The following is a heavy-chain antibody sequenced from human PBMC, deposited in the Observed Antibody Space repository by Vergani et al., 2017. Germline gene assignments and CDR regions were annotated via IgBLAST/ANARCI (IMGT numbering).Heavy chain of an antibody. D-gene: IGHD6-13*01. V-gene: IGHV1-8*03. CDR2: MNPNSGNT. CDR1: GYTFTSYD. CDR3: ARTLAAAGIRKSYYYYGMDV. J-gene: IGHJ6*02. Sequence: QVQLVQSGAEVKKPGASVKVSCKASGYTFTSYDINWVRQATGQGLEWMGWMNPNSGNTGYAQKFQGRVTITRNTSISTAYMELSSLRSEDTAVYYCARTLAAAGIRKSYYYYGMDVWGQGTTVTVSS.